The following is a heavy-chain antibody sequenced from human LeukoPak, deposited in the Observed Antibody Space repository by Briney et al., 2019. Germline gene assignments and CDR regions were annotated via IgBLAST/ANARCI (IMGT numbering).Heavy chain of an antibody. CDR2: ISGSGGST. Sequence: HTGGSLRLSCAASGFTFSSYAMSWVRQAPGKGLEWVSAISGSGGSTYYADSVKGRFTISRDNSKNTLYLQMNSLRAEDTAVYYCAKSLLWFGVLPPFGYWGQGTLVTVSS. CDR1: GFTFSSYA. CDR3: AKSLLWFGVLPPFGY. V-gene: IGHV3-23*01. D-gene: IGHD3-10*01. J-gene: IGHJ4*02.